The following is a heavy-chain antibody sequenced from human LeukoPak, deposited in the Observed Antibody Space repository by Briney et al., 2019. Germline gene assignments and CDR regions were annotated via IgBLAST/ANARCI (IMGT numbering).Heavy chain of an antibody. CDR2: IYTSGST. J-gene: IGHJ4*02. Sequence: SETLSHTCTVSGGSISSYYWSWIRQPAGKGLEWIGRIYTSGSTNYNPSLKSRVTMSVDTSKNQFSLKLSSVTAADTAVYYCARGGSGSGWFPADYWDQGTLVTVSS. CDR3: ARGGSGSGWFPADY. V-gene: IGHV4-4*07. D-gene: IGHD6-19*01. CDR1: GGSISSYY.